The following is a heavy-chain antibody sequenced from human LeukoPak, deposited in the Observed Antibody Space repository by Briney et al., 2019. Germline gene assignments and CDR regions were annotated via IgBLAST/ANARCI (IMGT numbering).Heavy chain of an antibody. Sequence: GASVKVSCTASGYTFTDYYIHWVRQAPGQGLEWMAWMNPNSGGTSYAQKFQGRVTMTRDTSISTAYMELSRLRFDDTAVYYCARNKEGKSLDYWGQGTLVTVSS. J-gene: IGHJ4*02. V-gene: IGHV1-2*02. CDR3: ARNKEGKSLDY. CDR2: MNPNSGGT. CDR1: GYTFTDYY.